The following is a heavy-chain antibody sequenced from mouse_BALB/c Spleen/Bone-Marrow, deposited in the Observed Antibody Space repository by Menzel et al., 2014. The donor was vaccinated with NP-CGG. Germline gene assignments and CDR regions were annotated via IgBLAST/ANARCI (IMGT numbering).Heavy chain of an antibody. CDR3: ARDDYYAMDY. J-gene: IGHJ4*01. Sequence: EVKLVESGGGLVQPGGSLILSCATSGFTFXDYYMSWVRQPPGKALEWLGFIRNKANGYTTEYSASVKGRFTISRDNSQSILYLQMNTLRAEDSATYYCARDDYYAMDYWGQGTSVTVSS. CDR2: IRNKANGYTT. V-gene: IGHV7-3*02. CDR1: GFTFXDYY.